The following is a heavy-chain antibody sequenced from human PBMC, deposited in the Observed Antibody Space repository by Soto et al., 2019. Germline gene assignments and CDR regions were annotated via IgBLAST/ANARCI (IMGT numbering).Heavy chain of an antibody. V-gene: IGHV1-2*04. Sequence: ASVKVSCKASGYTFTGYYMHWVRQAPGQGLEWMGWINPNSGGTNYAQKFQGWVTMTRDTSISTAYMELSRLRSDDTAVYYCARGNDYSNYRLTGDWFDPWGQEPWSPSPQ. CDR2: INPNSGGT. CDR3: ARGNDYSNYRLTGDWFDP. CDR1: GYTFTGYY. D-gene: IGHD4-4*01. J-gene: IGHJ5*02.